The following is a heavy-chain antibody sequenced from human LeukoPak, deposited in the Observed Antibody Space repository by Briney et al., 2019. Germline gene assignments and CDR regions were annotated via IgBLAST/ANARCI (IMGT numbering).Heavy chain of an antibody. CDR2: INPSGGST. CDR1: GYTLISYN. Sequence: ASVRVSCKASGYTLISYNMHWVRQAPGQGLEWMGIINPSGGSTNYAQKFQGRVTMTRDTSTSTVYMELSSLRSEDTAVYYCARDRDYYDSFFDYWGQGTLVTVSS. CDR3: ARDRDYYDSFFDY. J-gene: IGHJ4*02. V-gene: IGHV1-46*01. D-gene: IGHD3-22*01.